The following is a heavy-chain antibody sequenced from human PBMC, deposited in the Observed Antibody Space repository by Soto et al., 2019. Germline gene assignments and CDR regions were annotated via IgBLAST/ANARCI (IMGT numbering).Heavy chain of an antibody. Sequence: PSETLSLTCTVSGGSLGSYFWSWIRQPPGQGLGWLGFFYHGGSTDYNPSLKSRVTISGDKSNNQVSLNLRSVTAADTAVYYCARGSYGNYLWGRGTLVTVSS. J-gene: IGHJ4*02. D-gene: IGHD1-7*01. CDR2: FYHGGST. CDR1: GGSLGSYF. V-gene: IGHV4-59*01. CDR3: ARGSYGNYL.